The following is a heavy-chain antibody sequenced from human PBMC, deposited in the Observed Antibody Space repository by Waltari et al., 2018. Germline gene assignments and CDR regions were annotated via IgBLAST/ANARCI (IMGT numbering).Heavy chain of an antibody. Sequence: QVQLVQSGAEVKKPGASVKVSCKASGYTFTSYYMNWVRQAPGQGLEWMGIINPSGGSTSYAQKFQGRVTMTRDTSTSTVYMELSSLRSEDTAVYYCARARVHYGMDVWGQGTTVTVSS. CDR1: GYTFTSYY. CDR3: ARARVHYGMDV. V-gene: IGHV1-46*01. J-gene: IGHJ6*02. CDR2: INPSGGST.